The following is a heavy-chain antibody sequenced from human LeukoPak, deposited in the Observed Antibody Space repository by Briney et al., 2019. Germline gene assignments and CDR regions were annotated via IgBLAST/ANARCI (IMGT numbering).Heavy chain of an antibody. Sequence: GGSLRLSCAASGFTFSSYSMNWVRQAPGKGLEWVSSISSSSSYIYYADSVKGRFTISRDNAKNSLYLQMNSLRAEDTAVYYCARDQLGDILTGYYENWFDPWGQGAWSPSPQ. CDR3: ARDQLGDILTGYYENWFDP. CDR2: ISSSSSYI. V-gene: IGHV3-21*01. J-gene: IGHJ5*02. D-gene: IGHD3-9*01. CDR1: GFTFSSYS.